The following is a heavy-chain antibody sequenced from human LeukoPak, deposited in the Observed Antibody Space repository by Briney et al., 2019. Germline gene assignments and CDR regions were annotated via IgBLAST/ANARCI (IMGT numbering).Heavy chain of an antibody. Sequence: TLSLTCTVSGGSISSGGYYWSWIRQHPGKGLEWIGYIYYSGSTYYNPSLKSRVTISVDTSKNQFSLKLSSVTAADTAVYYCARALLQGYYDFWSGYVPNWFDPWGQGTLVTVSS. V-gene: IGHV4-31*03. J-gene: IGHJ5*02. CDR2: IYYSGST. CDR1: GGSISSGGYY. CDR3: ARALLQGYYDFWSGYVPNWFDP. D-gene: IGHD3-3*01.